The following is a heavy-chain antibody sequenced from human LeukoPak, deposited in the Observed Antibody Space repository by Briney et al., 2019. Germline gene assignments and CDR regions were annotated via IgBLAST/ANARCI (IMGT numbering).Heavy chain of an antibody. J-gene: IGHJ4*02. V-gene: IGHV4-39*07. CDR2: IYYSGST. CDR3: ARDGNPKSNRQQLADY. Sequence: SETLSLTCTVSGGSISSSSYYWGWIRQPPGKGLEWIGSIYYSGSTYYNPSLKSRVTISVDTSKNQFSLKLSSVTAADTAVYYCARDGNPKSNRQQLADYWGQGTLVTVSS. CDR1: GGSISSSSYY. D-gene: IGHD6-13*01.